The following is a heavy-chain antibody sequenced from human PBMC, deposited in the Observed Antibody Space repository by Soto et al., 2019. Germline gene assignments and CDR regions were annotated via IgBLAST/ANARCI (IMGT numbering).Heavy chain of an antibody. CDR3: ARAGYCSGGSCYRILNYYYGGMDV. J-gene: IGHJ6*02. V-gene: IGHV4-31*03. Sequence: QVQLQESGPGLVKPSQTLSLTCTVSGGSISSGGYYWSWIRQHPGKGLEWIGYIYYSGSTYYNQYRKSRVTISVDTSKNQFSLKLSSVTAADTAVYYGARAGYCSGGSCYRILNYYYGGMDVWGQGTTVTVSS. CDR2: IYYSGST. CDR1: GGSISSGGYY. D-gene: IGHD2-15*01.